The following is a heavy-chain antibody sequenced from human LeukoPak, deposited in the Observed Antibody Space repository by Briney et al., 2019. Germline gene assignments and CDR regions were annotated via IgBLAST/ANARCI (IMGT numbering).Heavy chain of an antibody. CDR2: IYYTGST. V-gene: IGHV4-39*01. D-gene: IGHD3-22*01. Sequence: SETLSLTCTVSGGPISSSSYYWGWIRRPPGKGLEWIASIYYTGSTYYNPSLKSRVTISVDTSKNQFSLKLRSVTATDTAIYYCASLPIVVVTGYWGQGILVTVSS. J-gene: IGHJ4*02. CDR3: ASLPIVVVTGY. CDR1: GGPISSSSYY.